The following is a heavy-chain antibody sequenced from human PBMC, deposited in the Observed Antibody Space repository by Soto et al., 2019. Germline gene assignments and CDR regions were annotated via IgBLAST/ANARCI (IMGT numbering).Heavy chain of an antibody. CDR1: GYTFTSYG. V-gene: IGHV1-18*04. J-gene: IGHJ6*02. CDR2: ISAYNGNT. Sequence: ASVKVSCKASGYTFTSYGISWVRQAPGQWLEWMGCISAYNGNTNYAQKLQGRVTMTTDTSTSTAYMELRSLRSDDTAVYYCARASYYDILTGYLYYYYGMDVWGQGTTVTVSS. CDR3: ARASYYDILTGYLYYYYGMDV. D-gene: IGHD3-9*01.